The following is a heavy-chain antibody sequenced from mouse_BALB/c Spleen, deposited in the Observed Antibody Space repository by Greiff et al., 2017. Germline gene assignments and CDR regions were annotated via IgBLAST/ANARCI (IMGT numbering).Heavy chain of an antibody. J-gene: IGHJ2*01. D-gene: IGHD1-1*01. CDR2: INSNGGST. CDR3: AREYYGSSYGY. CDR1: GFTFSSYG. Sequence: EVMLVESGGGLVQPGGSLKLSCAASGFTFSSYGMSWVRQTPDKRLELVATINSNGGSTYYPDSVKGRFTISRDNAKNTLYLQMSSLKSEDTAMYYCAREYYGSSYGYWGQGTTLTVSS. V-gene: IGHV5-6-3*01.